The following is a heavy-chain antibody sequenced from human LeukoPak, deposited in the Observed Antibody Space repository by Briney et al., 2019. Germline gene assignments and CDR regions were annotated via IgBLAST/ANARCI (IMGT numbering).Heavy chain of an antibody. CDR3: ARDWSVIVAKTGY. D-gene: IGHD5-12*01. CDR1: GYTFAGYY. CDR2: VNPNSGGT. V-gene: IGHV1-2*06. Sequence: ASVKVSCKASGYTFAGYYMHWVRQAPGQGLEWMGRVNPNSGGTNYAQKFQGRVTMTRDTSISTAYMELSRLRSDDTAVYYCARDWSVIVAKTGYWGQGTLVTVSS. J-gene: IGHJ4*02.